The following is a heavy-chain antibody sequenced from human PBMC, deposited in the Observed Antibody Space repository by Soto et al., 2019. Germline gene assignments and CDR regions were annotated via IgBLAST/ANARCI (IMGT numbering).Heavy chain of an antibody. D-gene: IGHD5-18*01. CDR3: AKVWGYTYGNPHFDY. CDR2: IKGSGGSGSDT. Sequence: PGGSLRLSCAASGFSFSAYAMSWVRQAPGKGLEWVSTIKGSGGSGSDTYYADSVKGRFTVSRDNSENTLYLQMNSLRVEDMAIYYCAKVWGYTYGNPHFDYWGQGTLVTVST. V-gene: IGHV3-23*01. J-gene: IGHJ4*02. CDR1: GFSFSAYA.